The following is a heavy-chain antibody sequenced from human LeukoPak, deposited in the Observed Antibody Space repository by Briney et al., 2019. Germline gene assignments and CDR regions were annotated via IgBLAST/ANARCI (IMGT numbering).Heavy chain of an antibody. Sequence: SETLSLTCTVSGGSISSGGYYWNWIRQHPGKGLEWIGYIHYTGSTYYNPSLKSRVTISIVTSQNQFSLKLNSVTAADTAVYYCARMGDGYNRRDFDYWGQGTLVSVSS. CDR3: ARMGDGYNRRDFDY. CDR2: IHYTGST. V-gene: IGHV4-31*03. CDR1: GGSISSGGYY. J-gene: IGHJ4*02. D-gene: IGHD5-24*01.